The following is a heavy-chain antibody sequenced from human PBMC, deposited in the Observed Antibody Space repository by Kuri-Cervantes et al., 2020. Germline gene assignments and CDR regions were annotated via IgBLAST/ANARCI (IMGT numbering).Heavy chain of an antibody. CDR3: ARADSGSYFGY. CDR1: GFTFSSYW. CDR2: IKQDGSEK. J-gene: IGHJ4*02. Sequence: LSLTCAASGFTFSSYWMSWVRQAPGKGLEWVANIKQDGSEKYYVDSVKGRFTISRDNAKNSLYLQMNSLRAEDTAVYYCARADSGSYFGYWGQGTLVTVSS. D-gene: IGHD1-26*01. V-gene: IGHV3-7*01.